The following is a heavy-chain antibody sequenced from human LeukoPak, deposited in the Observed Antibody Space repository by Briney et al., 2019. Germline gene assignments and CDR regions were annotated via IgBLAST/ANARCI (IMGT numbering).Heavy chain of an antibody. CDR3: AKVRWFGELSESYYFDY. J-gene: IGHJ4*02. V-gene: IGHV3-21*04. Sequence: GGSLRLSCAASGFTFSSYSMNWVRQAPGKGLEWVSSISSSSSYIYYADSVKGRFTISRDNAKNSLYLQMNSLRAEDTALYYCAKVRWFGELSESYYFDYWGQGTLVTVSS. CDR1: GFTFSSYS. CDR2: ISSSSSYI. D-gene: IGHD3-10*01.